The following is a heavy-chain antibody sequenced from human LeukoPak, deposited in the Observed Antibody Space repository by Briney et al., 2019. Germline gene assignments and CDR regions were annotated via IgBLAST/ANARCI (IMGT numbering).Heavy chain of an antibody. D-gene: IGHD4-11*01. Sequence: GGSLRLSCAASGFTFDGHGMSWVRQAPGKGLEWVSGINWNGGRTEYADSVRGRFTISRDNAKNSLYLQMNSLRAEDTALYYCARYDYSNYVGYYDHWGQGTLVTVSS. CDR2: INWNGGRT. CDR1: GFTFDGHG. CDR3: ARYDYSNYVGYYDH. V-gene: IGHV3-20*04. J-gene: IGHJ4*02.